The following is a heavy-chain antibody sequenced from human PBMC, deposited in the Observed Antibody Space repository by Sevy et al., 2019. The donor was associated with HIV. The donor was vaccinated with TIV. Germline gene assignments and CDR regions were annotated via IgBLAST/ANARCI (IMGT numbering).Heavy chain of an antibody. CDR1: GDSVSRNGAA. Sequence: SQTLSLTCVISGDSVSRNGAACNWIRQSPSRGLEWLGRSYYRSTWHKDYAISVKSRLTITPDTSKNQFFLQLNSVTPEDTAMYYCARAVAGVYYFDYWGQGTLVTVSS. J-gene: IGHJ4*02. D-gene: IGHD6-19*01. CDR3: ARAVAGVYYFDY. CDR2: SYYRSTWHK. V-gene: IGHV6-1*01.